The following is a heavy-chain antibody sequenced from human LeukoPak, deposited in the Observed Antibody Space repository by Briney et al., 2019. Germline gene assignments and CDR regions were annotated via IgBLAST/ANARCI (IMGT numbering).Heavy chain of an antibody. V-gene: IGHV3-30*02. CDR1: GFTFSSYG. D-gene: IGHD6-6*01. J-gene: IGHJ6*03. CDR2: IRYGGSNK. CDR3: AKDLVSSSSSGYYYYYMDV. Sequence: GGSLRLSCAASGFTFSSYGMHWVRQAPGKGLEWVAFIRYGGSNKYYADSVKGRFTISRDNSKNTLYLQMNSLRAEDTAVYYCAKDLVSSSSSGYYYYYMDVWGKGTTVTVSS.